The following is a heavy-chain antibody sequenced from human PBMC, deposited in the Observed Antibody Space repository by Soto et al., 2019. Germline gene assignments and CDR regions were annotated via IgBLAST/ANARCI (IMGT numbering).Heavy chain of an antibody. J-gene: IGHJ4*02. CDR1: GYTFTSYG. CDR2: ISAYNGNT. Sequence: QVQLVQSGAEVKKPGASVKVSCKASGYTFTSYGISWVRQAPGQGLEWMGWISAYNGNTNYAQKLQGRVTMTTDTXTXXAYMELRSLRSDDTAVYYCARLVVGVGYSYGFPDYWGQGTLVTVSS. CDR3: ARLVVGVGYSYGFPDY. D-gene: IGHD5-18*01. V-gene: IGHV1-18*01.